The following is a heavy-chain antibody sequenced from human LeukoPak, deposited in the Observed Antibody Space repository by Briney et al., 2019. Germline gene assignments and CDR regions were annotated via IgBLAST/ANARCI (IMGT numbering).Heavy chain of an antibody. V-gene: IGHV3-33*08. CDR3: ARMGGYGGARWVDP. D-gene: IGHD4-23*01. Sequence: PGGSLRLSCAASGFTFSSYAMHWVRQAPGKGLEWVAVIWYDGSNKYYADSVKGRFTISRDNSKNTLYLQMNSLRAEDTAMYHCARMGGYGGARWVDPWGQGTLVTVSS. CDR1: GFTFSSYA. J-gene: IGHJ5*02. CDR2: IWYDGSNK.